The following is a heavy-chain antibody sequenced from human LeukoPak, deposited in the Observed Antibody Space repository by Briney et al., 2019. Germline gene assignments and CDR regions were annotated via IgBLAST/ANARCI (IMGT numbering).Heavy chain of an antibody. Sequence: ASVKVSCKASGGTFGSYAISWVRQAPGQGLEWMGGIIPIFGTANYAQKFQGRVTITADESTSTAYMELSSLRSEDTAVYYCARYSSLPLYYFDYWGQGTLVTVSS. CDR3: ARYSSLPLYYFDY. V-gene: IGHV1-69*13. D-gene: IGHD6-6*01. CDR1: GGTFGSYA. CDR2: IIPIFGTA. J-gene: IGHJ4*02.